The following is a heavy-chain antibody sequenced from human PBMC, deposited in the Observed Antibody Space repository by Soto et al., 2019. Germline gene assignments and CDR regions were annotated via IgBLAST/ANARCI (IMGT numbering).Heavy chain of an antibody. V-gene: IGHV3-66*04. D-gene: IGHD3-10*01. J-gene: IGHJ4*02. CDR1: GFIVSSNY. Sequence: GGSLRLSCAASGFIVSSNYMIWVRQAPGKGLEWVSVIYSGGTTYYADSVKGRFTISRDNSKNTLYLQMNSLRAEDTAVYYCARLLWPQYFDYWGQGTLVTVSS. CDR2: IYSGGTT. CDR3: ARLLWPQYFDY.